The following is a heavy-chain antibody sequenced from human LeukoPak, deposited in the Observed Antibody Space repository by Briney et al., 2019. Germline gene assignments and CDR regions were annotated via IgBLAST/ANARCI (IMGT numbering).Heavy chain of an antibody. CDR1: GFTFSRHW. D-gene: IGHD3-10*01. CDR3: ARDRRYYYGSGSYYTLYFQH. J-gene: IGHJ1*01. CDR2: INHSGST. Sequence: GSLRLSCAASGFTFSRHWMHWVRQAPGKGLEWIGEINHSGSTNCNPSLKSRVTISVDTSKNQFSLKLSSVTAADTAVYYCARDRRYYYGSGSYYTLYFQHWGQGTLVTVSS. V-gene: IGHV4-34*01.